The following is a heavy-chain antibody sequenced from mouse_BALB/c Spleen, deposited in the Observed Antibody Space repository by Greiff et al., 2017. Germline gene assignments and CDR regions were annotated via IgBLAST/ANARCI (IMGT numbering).Heavy chain of an antibody. D-gene: IGHD4-1*01. V-gene: IGHV3-6*02. CDR1: GYSITSGYY. J-gene: IGHJ3*01. Sequence: VQLKESGPGLVKPSQSLSLTCSVTGYSITSGYYWNWIRQFPGNKLEWMGYISYDGSNNYNPSLKNRISITRDTSKNQFFLKLNSVTTEDTATYYCARDWDLAYWGQGTLVTVSA. CDR2: ISYDGSN. CDR3: ARDWDLAY.